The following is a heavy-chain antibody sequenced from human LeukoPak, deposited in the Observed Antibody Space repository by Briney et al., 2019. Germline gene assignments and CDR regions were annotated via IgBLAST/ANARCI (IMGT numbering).Heavy chain of an antibody. CDR3: AREYCSSTSCYSNWFDP. CDR1: GYTFTSYY. CDR2: INPSGGST. D-gene: IGHD2-2*02. Sequence: ASVKVSCKASGYTFTSYYMHWVRQAPGQGLEWMGIINPSGGSTSYAQKFQGRVTMTRDTSTSTVYMELSSLRSEDTAVYYCAREYCSSTSCYSNWFDPWGQGTLVTVSS. V-gene: IGHV1-46*01. J-gene: IGHJ5*02.